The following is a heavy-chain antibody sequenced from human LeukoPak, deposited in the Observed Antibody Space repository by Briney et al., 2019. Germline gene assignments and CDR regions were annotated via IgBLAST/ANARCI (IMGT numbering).Heavy chain of an antibody. Sequence: SQTLSLTCTVSGGSISSGSYYWSWIRQPPGKGLEWIGEINHSGSTNYNPSLKSRVTISVDTSKNQFSLKLSSVTAADTAVYYCARAFSYGYSPSDYWGQGTLVTVSS. CDR2: INHSGST. CDR3: ARAFSYGYSPSDY. J-gene: IGHJ4*02. D-gene: IGHD5-18*01. CDR1: GGSISSGSYY. V-gene: IGHV4-39*07.